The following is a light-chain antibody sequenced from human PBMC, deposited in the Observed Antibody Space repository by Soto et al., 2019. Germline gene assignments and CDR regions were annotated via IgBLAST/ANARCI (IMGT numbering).Light chain of an antibody. V-gene: IGLV2-14*01. Sequence: QSALTQPASVSGSPGQAITISCTGTSSDVGGYNYVSCYLQHPGKAPKLMIYDVSNRPSGVSNRFSGSKSDNTASLTISGLLAEDEADYYWSSYTCSRTLGVFGGGTKVTVL. CDR2: DVS. CDR3: SSYTCSRTLGV. J-gene: IGLJ2*01. CDR1: SSDVGGYNY.